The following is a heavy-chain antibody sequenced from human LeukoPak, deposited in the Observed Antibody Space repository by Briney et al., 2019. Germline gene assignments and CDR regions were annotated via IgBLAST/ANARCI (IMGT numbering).Heavy chain of an antibody. CDR3: ARDYGDYAGEFDY. Sequence: GGSLRLSCAASGFTFSGCSMNWVRQAPGKGLEWVSSISSSSSYIYYADSVKGRFTISRDNAKNSLYLQMNSLRAEDTAVYYCARDYGDYAGEFDYWGQGTLVTVSS. V-gene: IGHV3-21*01. D-gene: IGHD4-17*01. CDR2: ISSSSSYI. CDR1: GFTFSGCS. J-gene: IGHJ4*02.